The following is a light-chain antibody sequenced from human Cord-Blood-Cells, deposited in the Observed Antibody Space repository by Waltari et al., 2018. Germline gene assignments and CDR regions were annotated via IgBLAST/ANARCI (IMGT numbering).Light chain of an antibody. CDR3: QQRSNWLTWT. V-gene: IGKV3-11*01. CDR2: DAS. J-gene: IGKJ1*01. Sequence: EIVLTQSPATLSLSPGERATLSCRASQRVGSYLACYQQKPGQAPRLLIYDASNRATGIAARFSGSGSGADVTLTIGILVPEDFAVYYCQQRSNWLTWTFGQGTKVEIK. CDR1: QRVGSY.